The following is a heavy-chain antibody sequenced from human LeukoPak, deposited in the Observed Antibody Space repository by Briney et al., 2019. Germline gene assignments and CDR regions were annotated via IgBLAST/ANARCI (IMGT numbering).Heavy chain of an antibody. Sequence: SETLSLTCTVSGGSISSSSYYWGWIRQPPGKGLEWIGSIYYSGSTYYNPSLKSRVTISVDTSKNQFSLKLSSVTAADTAVYYCARDYGSYYSLFAFFDYWGQGTLVTVSS. J-gene: IGHJ4*02. V-gene: IGHV4-39*07. CDR1: GGSISSSSYY. D-gene: IGHD1-26*01. CDR2: IYYSGST. CDR3: ARDYGSYYSLFAFFDY.